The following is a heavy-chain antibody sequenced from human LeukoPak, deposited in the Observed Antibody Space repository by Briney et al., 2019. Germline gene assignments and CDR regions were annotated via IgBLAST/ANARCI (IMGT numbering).Heavy chain of an antibody. CDR2: INHSGST. Sequence: SETLSLTCTVSGGSISSSSYYWSWIRQPPGKGLEWIGEINHSGSTNYNPSLKSRVTISVDTSKNQFSLKLSSVTAADTAVYYCAKDLLGKRPLGREIAAAGTDYWGQGTLVTVSS. CDR3: AKDLLGKRPLGREIAAAGTDY. D-gene: IGHD6-13*01. CDR1: GGSISSSSYY. V-gene: IGHV4-39*07. J-gene: IGHJ4*02.